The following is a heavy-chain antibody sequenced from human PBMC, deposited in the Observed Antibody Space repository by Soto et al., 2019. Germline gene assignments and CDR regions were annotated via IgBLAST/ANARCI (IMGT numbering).Heavy chain of an antibody. CDR3: ARAPANVLGHYYYGMDV. V-gene: IGHV4-59*01. Sequence: SETLSLTSTVSGGSISTNYWTWIRLPPGKGPEWIGYIYSSGSTNYNPSLRGRVTLSVDASKNQVSLKLSSVTAADTAVYYCARAPANVLGHYYYGMDVWGHGTTVTVSS. CDR2: IYSSGST. J-gene: IGHJ6*02. CDR1: GGSISTNY. D-gene: IGHD2-2*01.